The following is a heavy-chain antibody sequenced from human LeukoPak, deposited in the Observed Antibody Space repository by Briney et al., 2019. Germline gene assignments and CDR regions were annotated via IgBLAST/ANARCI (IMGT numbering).Heavy chain of an antibody. CDR1: GFTSSSYA. J-gene: IGHJ6*04. Sequence: GGSLRLSCAASGFTSSSYAMSWVRQAPGKGLEWVSAISGSGGSTYYADSVKGRFTISRDNSKNTLYLQMNSLRAEDTAVYYCAKEPVGDFWSGYFLESGMDVWGKGTTVTVSS. CDR2: ISGSGGST. D-gene: IGHD3-3*01. V-gene: IGHV3-23*01. CDR3: AKEPVGDFWSGYFLESGMDV.